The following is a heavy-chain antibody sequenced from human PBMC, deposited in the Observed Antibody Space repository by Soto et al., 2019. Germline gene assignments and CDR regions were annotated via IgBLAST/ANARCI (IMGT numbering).Heavy chain of an antibody. Sequence: EVQLVESGGGLVEPGRSLRLSCTASGFIFDDYAMHWVRQAPGKGLEWVSGISWNSGNKDYADSVKGRFTISRDNAKNSLFLQMNSLRAEDTALYFCAKDICTGGSCYSSYCYYMDVWGEGTTVIVSS. CDR1: GFIFDDYA. CDR3: AKDICTGGSCYSSYCYYMDV. V-gene: IGHV3-9*01. CDR2: ISWNSGNK. J-gene: IGHJ6*03. D-gene: IGHD2-15*01.